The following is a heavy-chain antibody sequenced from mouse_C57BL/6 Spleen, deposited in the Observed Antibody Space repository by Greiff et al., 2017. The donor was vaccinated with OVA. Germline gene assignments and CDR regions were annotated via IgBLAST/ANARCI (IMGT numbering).Heavy chain of an antibody. D-gene: IGHD2-4*01. J-gene: IGHJ3*01. CDR1: GYTFTDYY. CDR3: ARWDYEAY. CDR2: INPNNGGT. Sequence: EVQLQQSGPELVKPGASVKISCKASGYTFTDYYMNWVKQSHGKSLEWIGDINPNNGGTSYNQKFKGKATLTVDKSSSTAYMELRSLTSEDSAVYYCARWDYEAYWGQGTLVTVSA. V-gene: IGHV1-26*01.